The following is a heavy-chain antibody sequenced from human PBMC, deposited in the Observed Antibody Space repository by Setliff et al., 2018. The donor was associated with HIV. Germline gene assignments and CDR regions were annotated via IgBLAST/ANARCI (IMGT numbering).Heavy chain of an antibody. CDR3: ARAPFYSGYDSHDSSGYYLDAFDI. J-gene: IGHJ3*02. CDR2: IYTSGST. Sequence: SGTLSLTCTVSGGSISSGSSYWSWIRQPAGKGLEWIGRIYTSGSTNYNPSLKSRVTISVDTSKKQFSLKVNSVTAADTAVYYCARAPFYSGYDSHDSSGYYLDAFDIWGPGTMVTVSS. CDR1: GGSISSGSSY. D-gene: IGHD3-22*01. V-gene: IGHV4-61*02.